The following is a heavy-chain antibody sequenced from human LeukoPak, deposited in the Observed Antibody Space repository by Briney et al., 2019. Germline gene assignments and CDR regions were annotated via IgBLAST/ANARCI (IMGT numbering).Heavy chain of an antibody. CDR1: GGSISSYY. D-gene: IGHD4-17*01. J-gene: IGHJ4*02. Sequence: PSETLSLTCTVSGGSISSYYWSWIRQPPGKGLEWIGCIYYSGSTNYNPSLKRRVTISVDASKNQFSLKLSSVTAADTAVYYCARSKPGDYVDYWGQGTLVTVSS. CDR2: IYYSGST. CDR3: ARSKPGDYVDY. V-gene: IGHV4-59*01.